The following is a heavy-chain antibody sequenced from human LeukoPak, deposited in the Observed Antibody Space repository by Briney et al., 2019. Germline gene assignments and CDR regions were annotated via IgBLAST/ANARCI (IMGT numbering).Heavy chain of an antibody. CDR3: AKGDDIGKQSMAYYFDN. CDR2: TGLNSVNT. D-gene: IGHD5-24*01. Sequence: GGSLRLSCAASGFTFSRHAMSWVRQAPGKGLEWVSTTGLNSVNTLCVDSVKGRCTVSRDNSRNTLDLQIDNLRVDDTAVYYCAKGDDIGKQSMAYYFDNWGQGTLVTVSS. J-gene: IGHJ4*02. CDR1: GFTFSRHA. V-gene: IGHV3-23*01.